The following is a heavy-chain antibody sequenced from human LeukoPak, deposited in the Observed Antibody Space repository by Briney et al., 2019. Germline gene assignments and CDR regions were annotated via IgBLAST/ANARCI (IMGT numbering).Heavy chain of an antibody. Sequence: SVKVSCKASGYTFSDYYIHWVRQAPGQGLEWMGGIIPIFGTANYAQKFQGRVTITADESTSTAYMELSSLRSEDTAVYYCARTFRYYYGSGSYDWFDPWGQGTLVTVSS. CDR3: ARTFRYYYGSGSYDWFDP. V-gene: IGHV1-69*13. J-gene: IGHJ5*02. D-gene: IGHD3-10*01. CDR1: GYTFSDYY. CDR2: IIPIFGTA.